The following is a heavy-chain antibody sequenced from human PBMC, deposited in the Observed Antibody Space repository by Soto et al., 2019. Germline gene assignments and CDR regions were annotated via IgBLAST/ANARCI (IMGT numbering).Heavy chain of an antibody. CDR1: GGSISSGGYY. V-gene: IGHV4-31*03. J-gene: IGHJ5*02. CDR3: ARTVTERFLEWLLNLGWFDP. CDR2: IYYSGST. D-gene: IGHD3-3*01. Sequence: QVQLQESGPGLVKPSQTLSLTCTVSGGSISSGGYYWSWIRQHPGKGLEWIGYIYYSGSTYYNPSLKRRVTISVDTSKNQFSLKLSSVTAADTAVYYCARTVTERFLEWLLNLGWFDPWGQGTLVTVSS.